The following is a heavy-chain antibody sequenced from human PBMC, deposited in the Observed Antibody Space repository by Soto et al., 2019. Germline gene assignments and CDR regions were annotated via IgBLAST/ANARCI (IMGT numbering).Heavy chain of an antibody. CDR1: GYTFSNYG. CDR3: ARGSGRTIVAF. V-gene: IGHV1-18*04. Sequence: QVQLVQSGAEVKKSGASGKVSCKASGYTFSNYGISWVRQAPGQGLEWMGWIRVYSGHTHYAQNFRGRVTMTADTSTTTAYMSLSTLTSDDTAVYFCARGSGRTIVAFWGPGPVVTVPS. CDR2: IRVYSGHT. J-gene: IGHJ4*02.